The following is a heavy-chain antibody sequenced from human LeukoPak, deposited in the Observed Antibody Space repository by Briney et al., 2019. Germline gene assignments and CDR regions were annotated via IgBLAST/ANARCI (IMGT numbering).Heavy chain of an antibody. J-gene: IGHJ4*02. CDR2: IRYDGSNK. Sequence: GGSLRLSCAASGFTFSSYGMHWVRQAPGKGLEWVAFIRYDGSNKYYADSVKGRFTISRDNSKNTLYLQMNSLRAEDTAVYYCARDNDLLRYFDWPLDYWGQGTLVTVSS. CDR1: GFTFSSYG. D-gene: IGHD3-9*01. CDR3: ARDNDLLRYFDWPLDY. V-gene: IGHV3-30*02.